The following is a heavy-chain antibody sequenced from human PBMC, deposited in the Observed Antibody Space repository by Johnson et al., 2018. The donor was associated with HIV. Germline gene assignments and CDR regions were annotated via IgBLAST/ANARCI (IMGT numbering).Heavy chain of an antibody. CDR2: IRYDGSNK. Sequence: QVQLVESGGGVVQPGGSLRLSCVASGFTFSSYGMHWVRQAPGKGLEWVAFIRYDGSNKYYADSVKGRFTISRDNSKNTLYLQMNSLRAEDTAVYYCARDGGIAATDAFDIWGQGTMVTVSS. CDR1: GFTFSSYG. V-gene: IGHV3-30*02. CDR3: ARDGGIAATDAFDI. J-gene: IGHJ3*02. D-gene: IGHD6-13*01.